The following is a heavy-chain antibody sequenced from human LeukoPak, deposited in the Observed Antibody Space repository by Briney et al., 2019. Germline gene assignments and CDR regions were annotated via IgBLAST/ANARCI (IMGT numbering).Heavy chain of an antibody. V-gene: IGHV1-18*01. Sequence: GASVKVSCKASGYTFTSYGISWVRQAPGQGLEWMGWISAYNGNTNYAQKLQGRVTMTTDTSTSTAYMELRSLRSDDTAVYYCARYVAAAGVSWFDPWGQGTLVTVSS. CDR2: ISAYNGNT. CDR3: ARYVAAAGVSWFDP. J-gene: IGHJ5*02. CDR1: GYTFTSYG. D-gene: IGHD6-13*01.